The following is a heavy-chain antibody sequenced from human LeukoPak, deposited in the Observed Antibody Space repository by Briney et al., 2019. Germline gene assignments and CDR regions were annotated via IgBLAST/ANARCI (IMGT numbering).Heavy chain of an antibody. D-gene: IGHD2/OR15-2a*01. Sequence: SETLSLTCAVYGGSFSSYYWSWIRQPPGKGLEWIGEINHSGSTNYNPSLKSRVTISVDTSKNQFSLKLSSVTAADTAVYYCARFFYPDAFDYWGQGTLVTVSS. CDR3: ARFFYPDAFDY. J-gene: IGHJ4*02. CDR1: GGSFSSYY. V-gene: IGHV4-34*01. CDR2: INHSGST.